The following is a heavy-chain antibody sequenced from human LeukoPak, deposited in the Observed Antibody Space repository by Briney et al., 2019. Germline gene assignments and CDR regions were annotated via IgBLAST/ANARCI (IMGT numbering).Heavy chain of an antibody. J-gene: IGHJ4*02. V-gene: IGHV4-4*07. CDR3: ARGGYYYDSSGPYYFDC. CDR2: IYTSGST. D-gene: IGHD3-22*01. Sequence: SETLSLTCTVSGGSISSSYWSWIRQPAGKRLEWIGRIYTSGSTNYNPALKSRVTMSVDTSKKQLSLKLSSVTAADTAVYYCARGGYYYDSSGPYYFDCWGQGTPVTISS. CDR1: GGSISSSY.